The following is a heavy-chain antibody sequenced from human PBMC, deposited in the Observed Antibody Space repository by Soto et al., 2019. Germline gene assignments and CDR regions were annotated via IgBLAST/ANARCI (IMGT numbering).Heavy chain of an antibody. V-gene: IGHV4-59*01. CDR1: GGSISGYD. CDR3: ARDLWGYCGTDCYPLDV. Sequence: SETLSLTCTVSGGSISGYDWSWIRQPPGKGLEWIGYMYNTGSTVYNPSFKSRVTISVDTSKNQFSLKLNSVTAADTAVYYCARDLWGYCGTDCYPLDVWGQGTKVTVSS. D-gene: IGHD2-21*02. CDR2: MYNTGST. J-gene: IGHJ6*02.